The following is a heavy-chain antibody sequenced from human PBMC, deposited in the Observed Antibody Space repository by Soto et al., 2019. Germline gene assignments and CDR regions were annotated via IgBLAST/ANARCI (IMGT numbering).Heavy chain of an antibody. Sequence: EVQLVESGGGLVQPGGSLRLSCATSGFILSDCAMNWVRQAPGKGLEWVSYISSSSSVIDYADSVKGRFTVSRDNARNSLYLQRNSLRAEDTAVYYCARELSGGSNWYYNMDVWGKGTTVTVSS. D-gene: IGHD7-27*01. CDR3: ARELSGGSNWYYNMDV. CDR2: ISSSSSVI. CDR1: GFILSDCA. J-gene: IGHJ6*03. V-gene: IGHV3-48*01.